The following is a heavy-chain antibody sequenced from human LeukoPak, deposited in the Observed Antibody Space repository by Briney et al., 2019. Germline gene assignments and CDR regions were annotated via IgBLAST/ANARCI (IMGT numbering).Heavy chain of an antibody. CDR2: IYTSGST. CDR1: GGSISSYY. J-gene: IGHJ5*02. CDR3: ARDPALDSSGNWFDP. V-gene: IGHV4-4*07. Sequence: SETLSLTCTVSGGSISSYYWSWIRQPAGKGLEWIGRIYTSGSTNYNPSLKSRVTMSVDTSKNQFSLKLSSVTAADTAVYYCARDPALDSSGNWFDPWGQGTLVTVSS. D-gene: IGHD6-25*01.